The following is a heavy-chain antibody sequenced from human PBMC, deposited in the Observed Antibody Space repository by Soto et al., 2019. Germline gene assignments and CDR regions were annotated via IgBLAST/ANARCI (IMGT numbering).Heavy chain of an antibody. V-gene: IGHV2-5*02. Sequence: QITLKESGPTLVKPTQTLTLTCTFSGFSLSTSGVGVGWIRQPPGKALEWLALIYWDDDKRYSPSLKSRLTITKDTSKNQVVLTMTNMDPVDTATYYCAHMRELGLPNAFDIWGQGTMVTVSS. CDR3: AHMRELGLPNAFDI. CDR1: GFSLSTSGVG. J-gene: IGHJ3*02. D-gene: IGHD1-7*01. CDR2: IYWDDDK.